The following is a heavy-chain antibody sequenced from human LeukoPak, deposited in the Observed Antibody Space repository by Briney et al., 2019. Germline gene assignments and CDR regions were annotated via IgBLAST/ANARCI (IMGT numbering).Heavy chain of an antibody. CDR3: AKDSRGSVDMATIFDY. D-gene: IGHD5-24*01. CDR1: GFTFSNYG. V-gene: IGHV3-30*02. CDR2: IRYDGSNK. Sequence: GGSLRLSCAASGFTFSNYGMHWVRQAPGKGLEWVAFIRYDGSNKYYADSVKGRFTISRDSSKNTLFLQMNSLRAEDTAVYYCAKDSRGSVDMATIFDYWGQGTLVTVSS. J-gene: IGHJ4*02.